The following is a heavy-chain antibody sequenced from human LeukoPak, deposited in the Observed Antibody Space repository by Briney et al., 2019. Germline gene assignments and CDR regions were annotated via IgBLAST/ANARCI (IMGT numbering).Heavy chain of an antibody. D-gene: IGHD2-15*01. CDR2: INPNSGAT. CDR3: ARGDCSVSGCHGGNWFDP. V-gene: IGHV1-2*02. CDR1: GYTFTGYY. J-gene: IGHJ5*02. Sequence: ASVKVSCQTSGYTFTGYYIHWVRQAPGQGLEWMGWINPNSGATNYAQSFQGRVTMTRDTSTSTAHMELSRLRSDDTAVYYCARGDCSVSGCHGGNWFDPWGQGTLVTVSS.